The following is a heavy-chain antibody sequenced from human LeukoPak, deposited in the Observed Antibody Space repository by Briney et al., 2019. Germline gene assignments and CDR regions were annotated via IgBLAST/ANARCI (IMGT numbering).Heavy chain of an antibody. CDR2: IYYSGST. J-gene: IGHJ4*02. V-gene: IGHV4-59*01. CDR1: GGSISSYY. D-gene: IGHD5-12*01. CDR3: ARVGPPGLVAYSDY. Sequence: PSETLSLTCTVSGGSISSYYWSWIRQPPGKGLEWIGYIYYSGSTNYNPSLKSRVTISVDTSKNQFSLKLSSVTAADTAVYYCARVGPPGLVAYSDYWGQGTLVTVSS.